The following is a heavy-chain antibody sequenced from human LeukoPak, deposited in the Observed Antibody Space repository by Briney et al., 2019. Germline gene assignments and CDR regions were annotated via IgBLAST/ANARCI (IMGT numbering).Heavy chain of an antibody. D-gene: IGHD2-15*01. Sequence: PGRSLRLSCAASGFTFSSYAMHWVRQAPGKGLEWVAVISYDGSNKYYADSVKGRFTISRDNSKNTLYLQMNSLRAENTAVYYCARDGRYCSGGSCYFPLADSYYFDYWGQGTLVTVSS. J-gene: IGHJ4*02. V-gene: IGHV3-30-3*01. CDR3: ARDGRYCSGGSCYFPLADSYYFDY. CDR2: ISYDGSNK. CDR1: GFTFSSYA.